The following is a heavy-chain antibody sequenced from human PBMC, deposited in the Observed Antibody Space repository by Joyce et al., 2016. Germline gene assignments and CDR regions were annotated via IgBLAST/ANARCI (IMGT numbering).Heavy chain of an antibody. V-gene: IGHV3-30*18. CDR3: AKILTATYSSGWFLDY. CDR2: ISYDGIYK. Sequence: QVQLVESGGGVVQPGRSLRLSCAASGLTLSNYGVHWVRQAPGKGVEWVAVISYDGIYKYYADSVKGRFTISRDNSKNTVFLEMNSLRAEDTAVYYCAKILTATYSSGWFLDYWGQGTLVTVSS. CDR1: GLTLSNYG. D-gene: IGHD6-25*01. J-gene: IGHJ4*02.